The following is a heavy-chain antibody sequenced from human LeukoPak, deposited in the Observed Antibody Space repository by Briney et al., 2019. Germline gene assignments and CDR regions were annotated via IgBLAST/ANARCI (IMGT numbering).Heavy chain of an antibody. CDR1: GFTFSSYA. CDR2: ISGSGGST. CDR3: AKGNIAARQDIMGV. Sequence: PGGSLRLSCAASGFTFSSYAMSWVRQAPGKGLEWVSLISGSGGSTYYADSVKGRFTISRDNSKNTLYLQMNSLRVEDTAVYYCAKGNIAARQDIMGVWGQGTTVTVSS. V-gene: IGHV3-23*01. D-gene: IGHD6-6*01. J-gene: IGHJ6*02.